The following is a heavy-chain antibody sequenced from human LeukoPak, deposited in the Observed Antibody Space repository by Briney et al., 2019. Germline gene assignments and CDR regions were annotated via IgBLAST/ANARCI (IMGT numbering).Heavy chain of an antibody. J-gene: IGHJ4*02. Sequence: PSETLSLTCTVSGGSISNYYWTWVRQPAGKGLEWIGLIYSSGSTNYNPSLKSRVTMSVDTSKNQFSLKLSSVTAADTAVYFCARIVMAGQNYFDYWGQGTLVTVSS. V-gene: IGHV4-4*07. CDR2: IYSSGST. D-gene: IGHD6-19*01. CDR3: ARIVMAGQNYFDY. CDR1: GGSISNYY.